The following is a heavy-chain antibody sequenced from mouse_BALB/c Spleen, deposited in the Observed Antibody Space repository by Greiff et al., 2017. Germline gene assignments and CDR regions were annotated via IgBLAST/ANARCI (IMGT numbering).Heavy chain of an antibody. Sequence: EVQLQQSGAELVRSGASVKLSCTASGFNIKDYYMHWVKQRPEQGLEWIGWIDPENGDTEYAPKFQGKATMTADTSSNTAYLQLSSLTSEDTAVYYCARSTTATAWFAYWGQGTLVTVSA. V-gene: IGHV14-4*02. CDR1: GFNIKDYY. J-gene: IGHJ3*01. CDR2: IDPENGDT. D-gene: IGHD1-2*01. CDR3: ARSTTATAWFAY.